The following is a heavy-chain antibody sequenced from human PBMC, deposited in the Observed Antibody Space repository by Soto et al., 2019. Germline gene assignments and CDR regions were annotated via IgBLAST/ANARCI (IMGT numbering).Heavy chain of an antibody. J-gene: IGHJ4*02. CDR3: ARDEEDIVATNVDY. CDR1: GFTSSSYW. V-gene: IGHV3-7*01. CDR2: IKQDGREK. Sequence: EVQLVESGGGLVQPGGSLRLSCAASGFTSSSYWMSWVRQARGEGLEWVANIKQDGREKYYVDSVKGRFTSSRDNAKNSLYLQMNSLRADDTAVYYCARDEEDIVATNVDYWGQGALVTVAS. D-gene: IGHD5-12*01.